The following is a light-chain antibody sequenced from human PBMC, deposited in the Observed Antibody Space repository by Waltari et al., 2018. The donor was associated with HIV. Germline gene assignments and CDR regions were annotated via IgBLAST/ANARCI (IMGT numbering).Light chain of an antibody. Sequence: QSALTPPRSVSGSPGQSVTIPCTGTSSDVGDYNYVSWYQQHPGKAPKLMIFDVNKRPSGVPDRFSGSKSGNTASLTISGLQAEDEADYYCCSYADDYTWVFGGGTKLTVL. V-gene: IGLV2-11*01. CDR3: CSYADDYTWV. J-gene: IGLJ3*02. CDR1: SSDVGDYNY. CDR2: DVN.